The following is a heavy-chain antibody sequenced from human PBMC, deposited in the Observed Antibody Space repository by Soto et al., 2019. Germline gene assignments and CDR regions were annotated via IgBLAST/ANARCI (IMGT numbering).Heavy chain of an antibody. J-gene: IGHJ6*02. V-gene: IGHV1-69*13. CDR2: IIPIFGTA. CDR3: ASARDEQKLVLFNYYYGMDV. Sequence: ASVKASCKASGGTFSSYAISWVRQAPGQGLEWMGGIIPIFGTANYAQKFQGRVTITADESTSTAYMELSSLRSEDTAVYYCASARDEQKLVLFNYYYGMDVWGQGTKVTVYS. D-gene: IGHD6-13*01. CDR1: GGTFSSYA.